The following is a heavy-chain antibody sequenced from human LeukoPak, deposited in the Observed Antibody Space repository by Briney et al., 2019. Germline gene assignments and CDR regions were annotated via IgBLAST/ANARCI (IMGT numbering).Heavy chain of an antibody. CDR1: GFTFSNYA. Sequence: GGSLRLSCAASGFTFSNYAMSWVRQAPGKGLEWVSAISGSDGSTDYADSVKGRFTISRDNSKNTLYLQMNSLRAEDTAVYYCAKDKGVFYFDYWGQGTLVTVSS. CDR3: AKDKGVFYFDY. D-gene: IGHD3-10*01. J-gene: IGHJ4*02. CDR2: ISGSDGST. V-gene: IGHV3-23*01.